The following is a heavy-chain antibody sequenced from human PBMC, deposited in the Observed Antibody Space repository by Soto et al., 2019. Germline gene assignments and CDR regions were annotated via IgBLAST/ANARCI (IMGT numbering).Heavy chain of an antibody. V-gene: IGHV4-34*01. Sequence: SETQSLTCAVYGGSLGGIYGSRIRQPPGKGLEWIGEINHSGSTNYNPSLKSRVTISVDTSKNQFSLKLSSVTAADTAVYYCARGIRVVPRAFDIWGQGTMVTVSS. D-gene: IGHD2-21*01. CDR3: ARGIRVVPRAFDI. J-gene: IGHJ3*02. CDR2: INHSGST. CDR1: GGSLGGIY.